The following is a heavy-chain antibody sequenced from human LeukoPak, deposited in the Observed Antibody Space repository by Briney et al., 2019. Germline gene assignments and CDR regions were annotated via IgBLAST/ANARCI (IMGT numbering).Heavy chain of an antibody. CDR1: GYTFTGYY. CDR3: ARDRTRTGYSSGWYHDY. J-gene: IGHJ4*02. V-gene: IGHV1-2*02. CDR2: INPNSGGT. Sequence: ASVKVSCKASGYTFTGYYMHWVRQAPGQGLEWMGWINPNSGGTNYAQKFQGRVTMTRDTSISTVYMELSRLRSDGTAVYYCARDRTRTGYSSGWYHDYWGQGTLVTVSS. D-gene: IGHD6-19*01.